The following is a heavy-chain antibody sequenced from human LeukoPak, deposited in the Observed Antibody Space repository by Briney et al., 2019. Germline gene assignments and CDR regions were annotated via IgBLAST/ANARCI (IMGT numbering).Heavy chain of an antibody. D-gene: IGHD5-18*01. Sequence: SETLSLTCTASGGSISTYYRNWIRQPPGKGLEWIGHISYGNTDYNPSLKSRVTISVDTSKNQFSLKLTSVTAADTAVYYCARDKAHSYGRYFDPWGQGALVTVSS. V-gene: IGHV4-59*01. CDR1: GGSISTYY. CDR2: ISYGNT. CDR3: ARDKAHSYGRYFDP. J-gene: IGHJ5*02.